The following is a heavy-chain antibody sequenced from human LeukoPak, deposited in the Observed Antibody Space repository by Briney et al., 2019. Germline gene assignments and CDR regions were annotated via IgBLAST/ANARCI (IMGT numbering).Heavy chain of an antibody. CDR2: IWYDGSNK. V-gene: IGHV3-33*01. D-gene: IGHD2-2*01. Sequence: GGSLRLSCAASGFTSSSYGMHWVRQAPGKGLEWVAVIWYDGSNKYYADSVKGRFTISRDNSKNTLYLQMNSLRAEDTAVYYCARGGVPAAYIDYWGQGTLVTVSS. CDR3: ARGGVPAAYIDY. J-gene: IGHJ4*02. CDR1: GFTSSSYG.